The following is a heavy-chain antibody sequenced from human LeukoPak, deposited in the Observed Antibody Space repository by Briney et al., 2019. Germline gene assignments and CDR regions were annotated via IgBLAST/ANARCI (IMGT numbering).Heavy chain of an antibody. Sequence: SETLSLTCTVSGGSISSSSYYWGWIRQPPGKGLEWIGGIYYSGSTYYNPSLKSRVTISVDTSKNQFSLKLSSVTAADTAVYYCARDGAHKNHYYSYYYMDVWGKGTTVTVSS. D-gene: IGHD3-16*01. CDR3: ARDGAHKNHYYSYYYMDV. J-gene: IGHJ6*03. V-gene: IGHV4-39*07. CDR2: IYYSGST. CDR1: GGSISSSSYY.